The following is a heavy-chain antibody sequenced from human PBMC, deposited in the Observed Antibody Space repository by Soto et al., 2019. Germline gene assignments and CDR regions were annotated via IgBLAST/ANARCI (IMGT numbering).Heavy chain of an antibody. V-gene: IGHV3-49*03. Sequence: GGALRLSCTASGFTFGDYDMSWFRQAPGKGLEWVGFIRSKAYGGTTEYAASVKGRFTISRDDSKSIAYLQMNSLKTEDTAVYYCTRGGSSPAEDYYGMDVWGQGTTVTVS. J-gene: IGHJ6*02. CDR3: TRGGSSPAEDYYGMDV. D-gene: IGHD6-13*01. CDR1: GFTFGDYD. CDR2: IRSKAYGGTT.